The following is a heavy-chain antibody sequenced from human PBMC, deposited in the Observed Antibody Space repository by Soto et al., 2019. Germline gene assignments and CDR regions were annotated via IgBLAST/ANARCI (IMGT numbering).Heavy chain of an antibody. V-gene: IGHV4-39*01. CDR3: ARRGGATIMDY. CDR1: GGSISSSSYY. D-gene: IGHD5-12*01. CDR2: IYYSGST. Sequence: QLQLQESGPGLVKPSETLSLTCTVSGGSISSSSYYWDWIRQPPGKGLEWIGSIYYSGSTYYNPSLKSRVTISVDTSKNQFSLKLSSVTAADTAVYYCARRGGATIMDYWGQGTLATVSS. J-gene: IGHJ4*02.